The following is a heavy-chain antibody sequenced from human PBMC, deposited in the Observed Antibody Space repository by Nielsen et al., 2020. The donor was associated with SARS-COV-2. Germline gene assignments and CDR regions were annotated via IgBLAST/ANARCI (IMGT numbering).Heavy chain of an antibody. D-gene: IGHD3-3*01. Sequence: VRQMPGKGLEWVSYISSSSSYIYYADSVKGRFTISRDNDKNSLYLQMNSLRAEDTAVYYCARPANDFWSGYYAGSYYYYGMDVWGQGTTVTVSS. CDR3: ARPANDFWSGYYAGSYYYYGMDV. J-gene: IGHJ6*02. V-gene: IGHV3-21*05. CDR2: ISSSSSYI.